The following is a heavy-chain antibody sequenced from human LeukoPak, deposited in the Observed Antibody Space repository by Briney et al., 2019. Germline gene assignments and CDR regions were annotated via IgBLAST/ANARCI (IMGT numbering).Heavy chain of an antibody. CDR1: GYTFTDPAYH. V-gene: IGHV1-2*06. Sequence: ASVKVSCKTSGYTFTDPAYHLHWVRQAPGQGLEWMGRIDPSSGSTTYAQDLQGRVAMTWATSISTAYMDLTRLRSDDTAVYYCARDNRGSLDYWGQGTQVTVSP. J-gene: IGHJ4*02. CDR3: ARDNRGSLDY. D-gene: IGHD1-26*01. CDR2: IDPSSGST.